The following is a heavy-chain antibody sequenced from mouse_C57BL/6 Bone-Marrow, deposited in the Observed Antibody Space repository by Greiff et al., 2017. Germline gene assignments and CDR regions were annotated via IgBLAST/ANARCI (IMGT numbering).Heavy chain of an antibody. Sequence: VMLVESGAELARPGASVKLSCKASGYTFTSYGISWVKQRTGQGLEWIGEIYPRSGNTYYNEKFKGKATLTADKSSSTAYMELRSLTSEDSAVYFCAVTGLYWYFDVWGTGTTVTVSS. CDR1: GYTFTSYG. J-gene: IGHJ1*03. V-gene: IGHV1-81*01. D-gene: IGHD4-1*01. CDR2: IYPRSGNT. CDR3: AVTGLYWYFDV.